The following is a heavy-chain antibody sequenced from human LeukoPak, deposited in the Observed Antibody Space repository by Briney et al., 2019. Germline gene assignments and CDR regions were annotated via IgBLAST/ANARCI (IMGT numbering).Heavy chain of an antibody. V-gene: IGHV3-30-3*01. CDR1: GFTFNYFA. Sequence: GGSLRLSCAGSGFTFNYFAIHWVRQAPGKGLEWVAVTSFDGTNKYYADSVRGRFTISRDNSNKTVYLQMNSLRADDTAVYYCARDPSSDWGSHSTSQGMDVWGQGTTVTVSS. CDR3: ARDPSSDWGSHSTSQGMDV. J-gene: IGHJ6*01. CDR2: TSFDGTNK. D-gene: IGHD3-16*01.